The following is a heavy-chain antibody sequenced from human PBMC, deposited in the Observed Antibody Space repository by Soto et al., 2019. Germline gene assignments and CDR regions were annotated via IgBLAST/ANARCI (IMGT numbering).Heavy chain of an antibody. CDR3: ARATGYGDSRQGYYYYYMDV. D-gene: IGHD4-17*01. CDR1: GGTFSSYT. J-gene: IGHJ6*03. Sequence: ASVKVSCKASGGTFSSYTISWVRQAPGQGLEWMGRIIPILGIANYAQKFQGRVTITADKSTSTAYMELSSLRSEDTAVYYCARATGYGDSRQGYYYYYMDVWGKGTTVTVSS. V-gene: IGHV1-69*02. CDR2: IIPILGIA.